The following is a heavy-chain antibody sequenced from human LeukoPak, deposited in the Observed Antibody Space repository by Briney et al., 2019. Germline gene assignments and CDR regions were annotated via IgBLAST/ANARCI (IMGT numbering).Heavy chain of an antibody. D-gene: IGHD4-17*01. Sequence: GGSLRLSCAASGFTFSNYGMHWVRQAPGKGLEWVAVISSDGSNKYYSDSVKGRFTISRDNSKNSLYLQMNSLRAEDTDVYYCAKGPDYGDFYFDYWGQGTLVTVSS. CDR1: GFTFSNYG. J-gene: IGHJ4*02. V-gene: IGHV3-30*18. CDR3: AKGPDYGDFYFDY. CDR2: ISSDGSNK.